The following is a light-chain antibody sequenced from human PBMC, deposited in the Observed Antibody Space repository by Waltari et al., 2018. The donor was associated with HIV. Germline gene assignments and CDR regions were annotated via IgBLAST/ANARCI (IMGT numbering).Light chain of an antibody. Sequence: QSVLTQPPSASGTPGQRVTISCSGSNFNIGSNYVYWYQHVPGAAPKLLIDRNDQRPSGVPGRFSGSKSGTSASLGSSGLRSEDEADYCCAAWDDSLSGFYVLGTGTKVTVL. CDR2: RND. CDR3: AAWDDSLSGFYV. V-gene: IGLV1-47*01. CDR1: NFNIGSNY. J-gene: IGLJ1*01.